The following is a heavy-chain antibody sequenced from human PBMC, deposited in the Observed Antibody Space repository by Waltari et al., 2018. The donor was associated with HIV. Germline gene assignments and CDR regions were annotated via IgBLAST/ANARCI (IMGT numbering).Heavy chain of an antibody. D-gene: IGHD2-21*01. CDR1: GDPVSSGGYY. CDR3: ARVRSWWGSAVDY. Sequence: QVQLQASGPGLVKPSETLSLTCTVSGDPVSSGGYYWSWIRQAPGKGLEWVGYIPHSGTANNNPSLKSGVTISEDTSNNQFSLKLNSVTAADTAMYYCARVRSWWGSAVDYWGQGTLVTVSS. J-gene: IGHJ4*02. CDR2: IPHSGTA. V-gene: IGHV4-61*08.